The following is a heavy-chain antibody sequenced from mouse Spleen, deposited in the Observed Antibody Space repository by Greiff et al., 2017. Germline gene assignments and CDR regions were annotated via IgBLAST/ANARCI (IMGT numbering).Heavy chain of an antibody. CDR3: LYYDYDRFAY. J-gene: IGHJ3*01. Sequence: EVKLQESGAELVRPGASVKLSCTASGFNIKDDYMHWVKQRPEQGLEWIGWIDPENGDTEYASKFQGKATITADTSSNTAYLQLSSLTSEDTAVYYCLYYDYDRFAYWGQGTLVTVSA. D-gene: IGHD2-4*01. CDR2: IDPENGDT. CDR1: GFNIKDDY. V-gene: IGHV14-4*01.